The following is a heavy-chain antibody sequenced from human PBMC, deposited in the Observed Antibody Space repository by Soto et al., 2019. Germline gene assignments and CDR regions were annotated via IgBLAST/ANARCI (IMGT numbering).Heavy chain of an antibody. CDR3: ARGEGGIAAAGTLVDY. V-gene: IGHV3-74*01. D-gene: IGHD6-13*01. CDR2: INSDGSST. J-gene: IGHJ4*02. Sequence: EVQLVESGGGLVQPGGSLRLSCAASGFTFSSYWMHWVRQAPGKGLVWVSRINSDGSSTSYADSVKGRFTISRDNAKNTLYLKMNSLRAEDPAVYYCARGEGGIAAAGTLVDYWGQGTLVTVSS. CDR1: GFTFSSYW.